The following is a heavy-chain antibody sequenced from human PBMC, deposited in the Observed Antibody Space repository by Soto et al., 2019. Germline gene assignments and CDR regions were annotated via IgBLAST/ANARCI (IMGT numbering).Heavy chain of an antibody. CDR3: AKGSIWYHAFDI. Sequence: QVQLQQWGAGLLKPSETLSLTCAVYGGSFSGYYWSWIRQPPGKGLEWIGEINHSGSTNYNPSLKSRVTISVDTSKNQFSLKLSSVTAADTAVYYCAKGSIWYHAFDIWGQGTMVTVSS. J-gene: IGHJ3*02. D-gene: IGHD6-13*01. CDR1: GGSFSGYY. V-gene: IGHV4-34*01. CDR2: INHSGST.